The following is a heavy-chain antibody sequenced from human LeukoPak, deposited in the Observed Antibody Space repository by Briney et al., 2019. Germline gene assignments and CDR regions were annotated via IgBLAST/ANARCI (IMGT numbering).Heavy chain of an antibody. CDR1: GFTFSSYE. Sequence: GGSLRLSCAASGFTFSSYEMNWVRQAPGKGLEWVSYISSGGSTIYYADSVKGRFTISRDNAKNSLYLQMNSLRAEDTAVYYCARVGGHCSGGSCYENDAFDIWGQGTMVTVSS. J-gene: IGHJ3*02. D-gene: IGHD2-15*01. CDR2: ISSGGSTI. V-gene: IGHV3-48*03. CDR3: ARVGGHCSGGSCYENDAFDI.